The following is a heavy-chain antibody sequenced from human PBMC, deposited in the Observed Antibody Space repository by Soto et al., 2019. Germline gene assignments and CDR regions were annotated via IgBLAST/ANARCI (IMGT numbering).Heavy chain of an antibody. J-gene: IGHJ6*02. CDR1: WFTVRSHY. D-gene: IGHD2-15*01. Sequence: GGSLRLSCAAPWFTVRSHYMRWVRPAPGEGVEWVSVIYSGGSTYYADPVKGRFTIPRHNPKTTLYLQMNSLRAEDTAVYYWARDCKPPRAPTCYYYGMDVWGQGTTVTVPS. CDR3: ARDCKPPRAPTCYYYGMDV. CDR2: IYSGGST. V-gene: IGHV3-53*04.